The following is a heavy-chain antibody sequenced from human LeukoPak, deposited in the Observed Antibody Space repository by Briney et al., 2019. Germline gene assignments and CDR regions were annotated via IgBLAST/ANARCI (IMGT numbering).Heavy chain of an antibody. J-gene: IGHJ4*02. D-gene: IGHD3-10*01. V-gene: IGHV4-30-2*01. Sequence: SQTLSLTCAVSGGSISSGGYSWSWIRQPPGKGLEYIGYIYPSGSTYYNPSLKSRVTISMDRSKNQFSLKLTSLTAADTAVYYCARAYGSGSYGLGYWGQGTLVTVSS. CDR2: IYPSGST. CDR1: GGSISSGGYS. CDR3: ARAYGSGSYGLGY.